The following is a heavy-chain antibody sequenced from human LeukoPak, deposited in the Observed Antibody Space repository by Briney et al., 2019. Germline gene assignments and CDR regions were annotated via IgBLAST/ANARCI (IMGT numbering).Heavy chain of an antibody. Sequence: GGSLRLSCAASGFTFSSYGMHWVRQAPGKGLEWVAFIRYDGSNKYYADSVKGRFTISRDNSKNTLYLQMNSLRAEDTAVYYCAKDGNTYYDIYDYWGQGTLVTVSS. CDR3: AKDGNTYYDIYDY. CDR1: GFTFSSYG. D-gene: IGHD3-9*01. J-gene: IGHJ4*02. V-gene: IGHV3-30*02. CDR2: IRYDGSNK.